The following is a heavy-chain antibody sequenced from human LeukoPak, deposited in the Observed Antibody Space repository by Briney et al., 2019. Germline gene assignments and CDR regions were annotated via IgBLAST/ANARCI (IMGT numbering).Heavy chain of an antibody. CDR3: ARDSYGDFDS. D-gene: IGHD4-17*01. V-gene: IGHV4-59*01. J-gene: IGHJ4*02. CDR2: IYFTGST. CDR1: GDSITTYY. Sequence: RASETLSLTCTVSGDSITTYYWSWIRQPPGKGQEWIGHIYFTGSTHYNPTLKSRVTMSVDTSHNQYFLKLSSVTAADTAVYFCARDSYGDFDSWGRGTLATVSS.